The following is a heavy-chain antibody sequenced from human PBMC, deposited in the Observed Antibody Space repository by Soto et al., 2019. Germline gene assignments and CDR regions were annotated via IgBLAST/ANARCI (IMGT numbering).Heavy chain of an antibody. CDR2: ISYDGRVK. D-gene: IGHD1-26*01. Sequence: QVQLVESGGGVLQPGRSLSLSCAASGFTFSDYPMHWVRQAPGKGLEWVAVISYDGRVKYYVDSVKGRFTISRDDSKNTLYLQMNSLRVDDTAVYYCARDFIVGAPDYFDYWGQGTLVTVSS. J-gene: IGHJ4*02. V-gene: IGHV3-30*04. CDR1: GFTFSDYP. CDR3: ARDFIVGAPDYFDY.